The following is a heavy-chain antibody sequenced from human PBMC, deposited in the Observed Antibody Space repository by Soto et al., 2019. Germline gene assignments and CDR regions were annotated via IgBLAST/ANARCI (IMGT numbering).Heavy chain of an antibody. D-gene: IGHD3-16*02. J-gene: IGHJ4*02. Sequence: ASVKVSCKASVYTFTSYYMHWVRQAPGQGLEWMGIINPSGGSTSYAQKFQGRVTMTRDTSTSTVYMELSSLRSEDTAVYYCARELYYDYVWGSYRPNSPFDYWGQGTLVTVSS. CDR1: VYTFTSYY. CDR3: ARELYYDYVWGSYRPNSPFDY. CDR2: INPSGGST. V-gene: IGHV1-46*01.